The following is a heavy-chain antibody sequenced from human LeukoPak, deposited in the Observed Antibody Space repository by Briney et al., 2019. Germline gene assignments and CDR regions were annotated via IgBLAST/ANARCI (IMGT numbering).Heavy chain of an antibody. D-gene: IGHD1-26*01. J-gene: IGHJ4*02. Sequence: SETLSLTCTVSGGSITSSSYYWGWIRQPPGKGLEWIGSIYYSGSTYYNPSLKSRVTISIDTSKNQFSLKLSSVTAADTAVYYCARIRSRKWGFDYWGQGTLVTVSS. CDR1: GGSITSSSYY. V-gene: IGHV4-39*07. CDR2: IYYSGST. CDR3: ARIRSRKWGFDY.